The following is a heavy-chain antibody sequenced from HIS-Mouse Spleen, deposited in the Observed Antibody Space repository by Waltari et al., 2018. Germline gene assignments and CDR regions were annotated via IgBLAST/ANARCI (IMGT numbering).Heavy chain of an antibody. V-gene: IGHV3-33*01. D-gene: IGHD7-27*01. CDR2: IWYDGSNK. CDR3: ARDTNWGFDY. J-gene: IGHJ4*02. CDR1: WFPFSRCG. Sequence: QVQLVESGGGVVQPGRSLSLSCAASWFPFSRCGTHGVRQAPGKGLEWGAVIWYDGSNKYYADSVKGRFTISRDNSKNTLYLQMNSLRAEDTAVYYCARDTNWGFDYWGQGTLVTVSS.